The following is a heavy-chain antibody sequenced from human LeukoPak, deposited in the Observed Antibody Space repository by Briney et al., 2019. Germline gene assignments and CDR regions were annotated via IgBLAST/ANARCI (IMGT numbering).Heavy chain of an antibody. CDR1: GFTFSSYA. D-gene: IGHD4-17*01. Sequence: GGSLRLSCAASGFTFSSYAMSWVRQAPGKGLEWVSGISGSGGSRYYADSVEGRFAISRDNSKNTLYLQMNSLRAEDTALYYCAKKDGASDYYYYMDVWGKGTTVTVSS. V-gene: IGHV3-23*01. CDR2: ISGSGGSR. J-gene: IGHJ6*03. CDR3: AKKDGASDYYYYMDV.